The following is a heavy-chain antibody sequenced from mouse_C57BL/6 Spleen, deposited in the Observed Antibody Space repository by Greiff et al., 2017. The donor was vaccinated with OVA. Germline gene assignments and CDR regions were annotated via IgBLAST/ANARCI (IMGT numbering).Heavy chain of an antibody. CDR1: GFTFSSYA. Sequence: EVQGVESGGGLVKPGGSLKLSCAASGFTFSSYAMSWVRQTPEKRLEWVATISDGGSYTYYPDNVKGRFTISRDNAKNNLYLQMSHLKSEDTAMYYCARAQRVYFDYWGQGTTLTVSA. CDR3: ARAQRVYFDY. CDR2: ISDGGSYT. V-gene: IGHV5-4*01. J-gene: IGHJ2*01.